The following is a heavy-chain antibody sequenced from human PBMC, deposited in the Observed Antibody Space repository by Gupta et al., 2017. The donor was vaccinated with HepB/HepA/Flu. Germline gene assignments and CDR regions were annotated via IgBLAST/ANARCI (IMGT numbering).Heavy chain of an antibody. V-gene: IGHV3-23*01. CDR2: ISGDGRVT. CDR1: GFTFRSSA. J-gene: IGHJ4*02. Sequence: EVQLLESGGGLVQPGRSLRLSCVGSGFTFRSSAMSWVRQAPGKGLEWVSTISGDGRVTYYADSVKGRFTISRDNSKNTLDLQMNSPSAEDTAIYYCAKRPGEGHEFDYWGQGALVTVSS. D-gene: IGHD2-21*01. CDR3: AKRPGEGHEFDY.